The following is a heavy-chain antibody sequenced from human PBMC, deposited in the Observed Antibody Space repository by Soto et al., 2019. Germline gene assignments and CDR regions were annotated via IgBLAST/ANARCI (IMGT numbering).Heavy chain of an antibody. D-gene: IGHD5-18*01. CDR3: ARTVDTAMVSSWYFDY. J-gene: IGHJ4*02. CDR1: GYTFTSDG. V-gene: IGHV1-18*01. CDR2: ISAYNGNT. Sequence: ASVKVSCKASGYTFTSDGISCVRQAPGQGLEWMGWISAYNGNTNYAQKLQGRVTMTTDTSTSTAYMELRSLRSDDTAVYYCARTVDTAMVSSWYFDYWGQGTLVTVSS.